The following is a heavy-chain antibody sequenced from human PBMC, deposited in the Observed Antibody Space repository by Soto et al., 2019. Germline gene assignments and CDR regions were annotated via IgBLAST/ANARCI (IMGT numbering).Heavy chain of an antibody. Sequence: SQTLSLTWTVSGGSISSYYWSWIRQPPGKGLEWIGYIYYSGSTNYNPSLKSRVTISVDTSKNQFSLKLSSVTAADTAVYYCAVSSSSYYYYYMDVWGKGTTVTVSS. CDR3: AVSSSSYYYYYMDV. J-gene: IGHJ6*03. CDR2: IYYSGST. CDR1: GGSISSYY. D-gene: IGHD6-6*01. V-gene: IGHV4-59*01.